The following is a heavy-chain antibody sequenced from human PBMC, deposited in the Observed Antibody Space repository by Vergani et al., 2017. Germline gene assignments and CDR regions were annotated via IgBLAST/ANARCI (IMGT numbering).Heavy chain of an antibody. D-gene: IGHD1-20*01. CDR3: AKGYGITITAVGGGLDS. CDR2: ISGSGSSK. J-gene: IGHJ4*02. V-gene: IGHV3-23*01. CDR1: GFTFDNYA. Sequence: EVQLLEYGGGLIQPGGSLRISCAASGFTFDNYAMTWVRQAPGKGMQCVSGISGSGSSKFYEDSLKGRDTISRDYTKNILFMEINRMRTEDTATYYCAKGYGITITAVGGGLDSWGPGTVVLVSS.